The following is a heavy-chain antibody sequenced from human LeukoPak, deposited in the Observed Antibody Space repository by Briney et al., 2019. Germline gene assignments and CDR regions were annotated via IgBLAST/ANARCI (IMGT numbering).Heavy chain of an antibody. CDR1: GFTFSSYG. V-gene: IGHV3-33*06. J-gene: IGHJ4*02. D-gene: IGHD1-26*01. CDR3: AKDPSGRWSGSYVDY. Sequence: GGSLRLSCAASGFTFSSYGMRWVRQAPGKGLEWVAVIWYDGSNKYYADSVKGRFTISRDNSKNTLYLQMNSLRAEDTAVYYCAKDPSGRWSGSYVDYWGQGTLVTVSS. CDR2: IWYDGSNK.